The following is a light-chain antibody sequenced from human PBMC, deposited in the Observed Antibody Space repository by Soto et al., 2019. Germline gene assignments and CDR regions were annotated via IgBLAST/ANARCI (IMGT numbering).Light chain of an antibody. J-gene: IGLJ1*01. V-gene: IGLV2-14*01. Sequence: QSVLTQPASVSGSPGQSITISCTGTISDVGGYNTVSWYQQHPGKVPKLMNHDVSDRPSWVSDRFSGSKSGNTASLTISGLQAEDEADYYCSSYTTSISYVFGSGTKVTVL. CDR1: ISDVGGYNT. CDR2: DVS. CDR3: SSYTTSISYV.